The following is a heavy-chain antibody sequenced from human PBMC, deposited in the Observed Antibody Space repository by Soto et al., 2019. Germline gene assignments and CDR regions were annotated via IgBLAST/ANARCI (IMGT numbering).Heavy chain of an antibody. J-gene: IGHJ4*02. CDR1: GGTFKSYV. D-gene: IGHD3-22*01. CDR3: AGTQCGTSGYYPSGLEL. Sequence: QVQLEQSGAEVEKPGSSVKVSCKPSGGTFKSYVLNWVRQAPGQSLEWMGGIIPFLGSADYAQKFQDRVTITGDESPSAAYLELSSLRSEDSAVYYCAGTQCGTSGYYPSGLELWGQGTLVTVAS. V-gene: IGHV1-69*01. CDR2: IIPFLGSA.